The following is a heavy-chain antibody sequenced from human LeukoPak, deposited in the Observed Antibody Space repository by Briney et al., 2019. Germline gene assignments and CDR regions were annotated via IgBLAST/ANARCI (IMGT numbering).Heavy chain of an antibody. D-gene: IGHD7-27*01. CDR1: GFTFSSHW. V-gene: IGHV3-74*01. J-gene: IGHJ4*02. CDR3: ASPETGGFFDY. CDR2: INGDGSST. Sequence: PGGSLRLSCVASGFTFSSHWVHWVRRVPGKGLVWVSRINGDGSSTNYADSVKGRFTISRDNAKNTLYLQMNSLTIEDTAVYYCASPETGGFFDYWGQGTLVTVAS.